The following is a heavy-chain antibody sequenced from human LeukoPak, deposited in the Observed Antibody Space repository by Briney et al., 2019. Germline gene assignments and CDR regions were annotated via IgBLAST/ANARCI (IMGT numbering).Heavy chain of an antibody. J-gene: IGHJ3*02. D-gene: IGHD1-20*01. Sequence: GRSLRLSCAASGFIFSSYGLHWVRQTPGKGLEWVAVISYDGSDKYYADSVKGRFTISRDNSKNTLYLQMNSLRAEDTAVYYCAKDLGYKWEQRRAVGAFDIWGQGTMVTVSS. CDR3: AKDLGYKWEQRRAVGAFDI. CDR1: GFIFSSYG. V-gene: IGHV3-30*18. CDR2: ISYDGSDK.